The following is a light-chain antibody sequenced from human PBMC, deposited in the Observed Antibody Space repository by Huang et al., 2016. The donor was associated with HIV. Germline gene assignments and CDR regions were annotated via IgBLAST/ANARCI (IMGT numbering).Light chain of an antibody. CDR2: GAS. Sequence: DIQMTQSPSSLSASPGISVTLSCRANQDIGNFLAWYQHKPGGVPRLLIYGASTLQSGVPSRFSGRGSETDFTLTITSFQPDDVATYYCQRYDSAPRAFGQGTKVEI. V-gene: IGKV1-27*01. CDR3: QRYDSAPRA. J-gene: IGKJ1*01. CDR1: QDIGNF.